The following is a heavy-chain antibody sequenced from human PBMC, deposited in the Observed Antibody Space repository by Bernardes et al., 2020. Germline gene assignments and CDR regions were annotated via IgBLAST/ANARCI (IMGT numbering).Heavy chain of an antibody. Sequence: GGSLRLSCAASGFTFSTYNMNWVRQAPGKGLEWVSSISGSSSYIYYADSLKGRFTISRDNAKNSLYLQMNSLRAEDTAVYYCARDRGSGSSRNFDYWGQGTLVTVSS. CDR1: GFTFSTYN. D-gene: IGHD1-26*01. J-gene: IGHJ4*02. CDR2: ISGSSSYI. V-gene: IGHV3-21*01. CDR3: ARDRGSGSSRNFDY.